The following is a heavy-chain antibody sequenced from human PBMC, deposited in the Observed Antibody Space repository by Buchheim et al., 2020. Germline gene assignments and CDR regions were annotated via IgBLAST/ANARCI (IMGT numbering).Heavy chain of an antibody. D-gene: IGHD3-3*01. J-gene: IGHJ6*02. CDR3: ARGGEITIFGVVTASDYYYGMDV. V-gene: IGHV4-31*03. CDR1: GGSISRGGYY. CDR2: IYYSGST. Sequence: QVQLQESGPGLVKPSQTLSLTCTVSGGSISRGGYYWSWIRQHPGKGLEWIGYIYYSGSTSYNPSLKSRVTISVDTSKNQFSLKLSSVTAADTAVYYCARGGEITIFGVVTASDYYYGMDVWGQGTT.